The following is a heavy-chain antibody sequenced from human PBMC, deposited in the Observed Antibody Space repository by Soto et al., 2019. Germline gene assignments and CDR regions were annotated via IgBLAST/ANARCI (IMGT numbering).Heavy chain of an antibody. CDR1: GGSVSSGSYY. Sequence: QVQLQESGPGLVKPSETLSLTCTVSGGSVSSGSYYWSWMRQPPGKGLEWIGYIYYSGSTNYNPSLNSRVTISGDTTNSRFSLKQSSETAADTAVYYCARGRGSGSATVYYYYYGMDVWGQGTTVTVSS. D-gene: IGHD3-10*01. CDR3: ARGRGSGSATVYYYYYGMDV. V-gene: IGHV4-61*01. J-gene: IGHJ6*02. CDR2: IYYSGST.